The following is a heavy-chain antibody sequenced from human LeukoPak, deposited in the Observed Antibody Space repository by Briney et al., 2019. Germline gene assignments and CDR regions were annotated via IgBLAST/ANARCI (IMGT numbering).Heavy chain of an antibody. CDR3: AKDRYGSGTLCYYMDV. J-gene: IGHJ6*03. CDR2: IRYDGSNK. V-gene: IGHV3-30*02. D-gene: IGHD3-10*01. CDR1: GFTLSSYG. Sequence: GGSLRLSCAASGFTLSSYGMHWVRQAPGKGLEWVAFIRYDGSNKYYADSVKGRFTISRDNSKNTLYLQMNSLRAEDTAVYYCAKDRYGSGTLCYYMDVWGKGTTVTVSS.